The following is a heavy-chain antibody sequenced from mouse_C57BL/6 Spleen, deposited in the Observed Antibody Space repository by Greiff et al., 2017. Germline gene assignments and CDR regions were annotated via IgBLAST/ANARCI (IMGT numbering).Heavy chain of an antibody. CDR3: ARDGVYYGSSGFAY. CDR2: ISYSGST. J-gene: IGHJ3*01. D-gene: IGHD1-1*01. V-gene: IGHV3-1*01. CDR1: GYSITSGYD. Sequence: EVQRVESGPGLVKPSQSLSLTCTVTGYSITSGYDWHWIRPFPGNLLELMGYISYSGSTNYNPSLKSRIPITHDTSKNHFFLKLNSVTTEDTATYYCARDGVYYGSSGFAYWGQGTLVTVSA.